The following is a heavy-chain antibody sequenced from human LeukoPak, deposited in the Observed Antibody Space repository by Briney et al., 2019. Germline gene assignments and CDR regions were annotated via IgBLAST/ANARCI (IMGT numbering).Heavy chain of an antibody. Sequence: PSETLFLTCTVSGGSISSYYWSWIRQPPGKGLEWIGYIYYSGSTNYNPSLKSRVTISVDTSKNQFSLKLSSVTAADTAVYYCARQITMVRGVITSTFDYWGQGTLVTVSS. V-gene: IGHV4-59*08. CDR2: IYYSGST. D-gene: IGHD3-10*01. J-gene: IGHJ4*02. CDR1: GGSISSYY. CDR3: ARQITMVRGVITSTFDY.